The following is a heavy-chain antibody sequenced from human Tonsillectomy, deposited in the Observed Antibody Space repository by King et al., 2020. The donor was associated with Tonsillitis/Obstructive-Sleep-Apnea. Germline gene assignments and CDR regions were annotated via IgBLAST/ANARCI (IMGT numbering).Heavy chain of an antibody. CDR2: IYYSGST. D-gene: IGHD3-10*01. V-gene: IGHV4-59*01. J-gene: IGHJ3*02. Sequence: QLQESGPGLVKPSETLSLPCTVSVGPISSYYWSWIRQPPGKGLEWIGYIYYSGSTNYHPSLKSRVTISVDTSKNQFSLKLSSVTAADTAVYYCARGIRGDNDAFDICGQGTMVTVSS. CDR1: VGPISSYY. CDR3: ARGIRGDNDAFDI.